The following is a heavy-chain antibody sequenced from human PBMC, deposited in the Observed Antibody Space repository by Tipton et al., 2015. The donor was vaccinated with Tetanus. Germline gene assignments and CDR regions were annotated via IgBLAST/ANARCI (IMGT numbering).Heavy chain of an antibody. CDR1: RGPISSYY. CDR2: ISNGNT. D-gene: IGHD5-24*01. V-gene: IGHV4-4*07. Sequence: GLVKPSETLSLTCTVSRGPISSYYWSWIRQPAGKGLEWIGHISNGNTDYAPSLKSRLTLSVDTSKNQISLNLRSVTAADAGIYYCARGITDGYNRRFDYWGQGTLVTVSS. J-gene: IGHJ4*02. CDR3: ARGITDGYNRRFDY.